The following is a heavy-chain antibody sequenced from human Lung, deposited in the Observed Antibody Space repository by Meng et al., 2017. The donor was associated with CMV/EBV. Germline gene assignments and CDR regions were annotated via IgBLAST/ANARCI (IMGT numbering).Heavy chain of an antibody. V-gene: IGHV1-18*01. CDR3: ARERGLGFRGTNDAFDI. CDR1: GYTFTSYG. D-gene: IGHD3-16*01. Sequence: ASXXVSCKASGYTFTSYGIIWVRQAPGQGLEWMGWISPYDGNTNYAQTLQGRVTITGDTSISTAYMELSRLNSDDTALYYCARERGLGFRGTNDAFDIWGQGTXVTVSS. CDR2: ISPYDGNT. J-gene: IGHJ3*02.